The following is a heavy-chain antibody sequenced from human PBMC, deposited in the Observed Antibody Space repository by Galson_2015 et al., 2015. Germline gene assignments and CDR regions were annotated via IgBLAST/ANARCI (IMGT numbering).Heavy chain of an antibody. D-gene: IGHD2-2*01. CDR1: GYTFTSYD. Sequence: SVKVSCKASGYTFTSYDINWVRQATGQGLEWMGWMNPNSGNTGYAQKFQGRVTMTRNTSISTAYMELSSLRSEDTAVYYCAGGRRGGVVVPAATRYYYYYMDVWGKGTTVTVSS. CDR2: MNPNSGNT. V-gene: IGHV1-8*01. CDR3: AGGRRGGVVVPAATRYYYYYMDV. J-gene: IGHJ6*03.